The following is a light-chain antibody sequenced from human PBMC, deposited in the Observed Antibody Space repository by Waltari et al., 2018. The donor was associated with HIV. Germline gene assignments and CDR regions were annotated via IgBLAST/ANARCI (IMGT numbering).Light chain of an antibody. J-gene: IGKJ1*01. CDR1: QSVGTW. CDR3: QQYNNRPWT. Sequence: DTQMTHSPSTLSAFIGDRVTITCRASQSVGTWLAWYQQKPGKAPKLLIYRASSLGRGVPSRFSGGGSGTDFTLTISALRPDDFATYYCQQYNNRPWTFGPGTKLEIK. V-gene: IGKV1-5*03. CDR2: RAS.